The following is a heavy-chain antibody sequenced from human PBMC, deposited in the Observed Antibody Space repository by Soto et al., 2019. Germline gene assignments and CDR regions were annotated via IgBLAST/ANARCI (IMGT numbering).Heavy chain of an antibody. D-gene: IGHD6-19*01. CDR3: AKEQGFGGSGSDY. V-gene: IGHV3-30*18. J-gene: IGHJ4*02. CDR2: ISYDGSNK. Sequence: QVQLVESGGGVVQPGRSLRLSCAASGFTFSSYGMHWVRQAPGKGLEWVAVISYDGSNKYYADSVKGRFTISRDNSKNTLYLQMNSLRAEDTAVYYCAKEQGFGGSGSDYWGQGTLVTVSS. CDR1: GFTFSSYG.